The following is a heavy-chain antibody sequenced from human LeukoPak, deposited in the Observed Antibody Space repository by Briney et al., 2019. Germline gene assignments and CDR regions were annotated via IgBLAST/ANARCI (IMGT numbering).Heavy chain of an antibody. CDR3: ARRVSEVARTIWNGENWFDS. CDR1: GGSISSYF. D-gene: IGHD1-1*01. Sequence: SETLSLTCTVSGGSISSYFWNWIRQPAGKGLEWIGRIYISGSTIYNPSLKSRVPLSVDTSKNQVSLKLSSVSAADTAMYYCARRVSEVARTIWNGENWFDSWGQGTLVTVSS. J-gene: IGHJ5*01. V-gene: IGHV4-4*07. CDR2: IYISGST.